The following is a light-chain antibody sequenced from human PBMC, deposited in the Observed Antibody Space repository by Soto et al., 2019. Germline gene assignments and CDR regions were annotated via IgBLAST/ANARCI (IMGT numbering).Light chain of an antibody. J-gene: IGKJ3*01. CDR3: QQYNNWPPFT. CDR2: AAS. CDR1: QDIRID. Sequence: DIQMTQSPSSLSASVGDRVTITCRASQDIRIDLGWFQQKPGKAPKRLIYAASTRATGIPARFSGSGSGTEFTLTISSLQSEDFAVYYCQQYNNWPPFTFGPGTKVDIK. V-gene: IGKV1-17*01.